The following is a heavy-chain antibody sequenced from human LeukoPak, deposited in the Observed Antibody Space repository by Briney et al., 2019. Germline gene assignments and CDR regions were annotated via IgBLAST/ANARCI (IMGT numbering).Heavy chain of an antibody. J-gene: IGHJ4*02. V-gene: IGHV1-2*02. CDR1: GYTFTGHY. D-gene: IGHD5-18*01. Sequence: GASVRVSCKASGYTFTGHYMHWVRQAPGQGLEWMGWINPNSGGTNYAQKSQGRVTMTMDTSISTAYMELSRLRSDDTAVYYCARELGPKYSYGPGFDYWGQGTLVIVSS. CDR3: ARELGPKYSYGPGFDY. CDR2: INPNSGGT.